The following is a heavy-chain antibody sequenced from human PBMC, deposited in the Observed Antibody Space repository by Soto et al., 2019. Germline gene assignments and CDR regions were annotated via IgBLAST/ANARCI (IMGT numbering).Heavy chain of an antibody. CDR2: IYYSGST. D-gene: IGHD5-12*01. J-gene: IGHJ3*01. CDR3: ARARLRAVYAFDF. V-gene: IGHV4-31*03. Sequence: QVQLQESGPGLVNPSQTLSLTCTVSGGSINSGAYYWSWVRQHPGKGLEWIGYIYYSGSTYFSPSLKSRLTISIDTSKNQFSLKRSSVTAADTAMYYCARARLRAVYAFDFWGQGTMFTVSS. CDR1: GGSINSGAYY.